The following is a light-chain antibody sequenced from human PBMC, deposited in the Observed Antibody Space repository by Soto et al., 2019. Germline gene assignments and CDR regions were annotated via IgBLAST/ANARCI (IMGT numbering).Light chain of an antibody. J-gene: IGKJ5*01. V-gene: IGKV1-5*03. CDR3: QQYNSYST. Sequence: IQMAQSPSSLSVSVGDRVNISCRASQGISIYLNWYQQKPGQAPKLLIYKASTLKSGVPSRFSGSGSGTEFPLTISRLQPDDSATYYCQQYNSYSTFGQGTRLEIK. CDR1: QGISIY. CDR2: KAS.